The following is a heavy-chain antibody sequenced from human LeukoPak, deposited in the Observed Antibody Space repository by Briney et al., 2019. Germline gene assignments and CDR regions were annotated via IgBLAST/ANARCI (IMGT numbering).Heavy chain of an antibody. V-gene: IGHV4-4*07. CDR1: GASISSYY. CDR2: LYISGST. D-gene: IGHD3-22*01. CDR3: ARGGYYYDSSGYPGGVDY. Sequence: SETLSLTCTVSGASISSYYYNWIRQTAGRGLEWIGRLYISGSTDYNPSLKSRVTISVDTSKNQFSLKLSSVTAADTAVYYCARGGYYYDSSGYPGGVDYWGQGTLVTVSS. J-gene: IGHJ4*02.